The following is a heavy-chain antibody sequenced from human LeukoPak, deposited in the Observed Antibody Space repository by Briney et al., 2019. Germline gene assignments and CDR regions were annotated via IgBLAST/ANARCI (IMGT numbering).Heavy chain of an antibody. Sequence: GAALQISCKGSGYGFTSYWIGWVRRMPGKGLEWMGIIYPGDSDTRYSPSFQGQVTISADKSISTAYLKWSSLKASDTAMYYCARSDSSSWYDYWGQGTLVTVSS. V-gene: IGHV5-51*01. CDR2: IYPGDSDT. D-gene: IGHD6-13*01. CDR1: GYGFTSYW. CDR3: ARSDSSSWYDY. J-gene: IGHJ4*02.